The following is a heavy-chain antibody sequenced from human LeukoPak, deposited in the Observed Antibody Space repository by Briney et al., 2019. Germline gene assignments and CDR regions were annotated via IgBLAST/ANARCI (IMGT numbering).Heavy chain of an antibody. Sequence: PGGSLRLSCAASGFIFSDYAMSWVRQAPGEGLEWVSYISSSGSTIYYADSVKGRFTISRDNAKNSLYLQMNSLRAEDTAVYYCARDARGYGINYYYYYGMDVWGQGTTVTVSS. V-gene: IGHV3-11*04. D-gene: IGHD5-18*01. CDR3: ARDARGYGINYYYYYGMDV. CDR2: ISSSGSTI. J-gene: IGHJ6*02. CDR1: GFIFSDYA.